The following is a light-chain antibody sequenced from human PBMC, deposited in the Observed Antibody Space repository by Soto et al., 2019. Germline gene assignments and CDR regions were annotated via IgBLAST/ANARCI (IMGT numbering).Light chain of an antibody. CDR2: GAS. Sequence: EIVMTQSPATLSVSPVERATLSCMASQSVSANLAWYQQKPGQAPRLLIYGASTRATGIPPRFRGSGSGTEFTLTVDTLQSEDIAIYYCQQYYHWPVTFGGGTKVDIK. J-gene: IGKJ4*01. CDR1: QSVSAN. V-gene: IGKV3-15*01. CDR3: QQYYHWPVT.